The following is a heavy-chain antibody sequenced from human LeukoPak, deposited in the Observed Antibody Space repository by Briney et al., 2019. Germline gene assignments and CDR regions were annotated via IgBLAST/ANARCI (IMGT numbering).Heavy chain of an antibody. CDR1: GFTFSSYD. CDR2: IGTAGDT. Sequence: GGSLRLSCAASGFTFSSYDMHWVRQATGKGLEWVSAIGTAGDTYYPGSVKGRFTISRENAKNSLYLQMNSLRAGDTAVYYCAREVRDLVRGAYYFDYWGQGTLVTVSS. J-gene: IGHJ4*02. V-gene: IGHV3-13*01. CDR3: AREVRDLVRGAYYFDY. D-gene: IGHD3-10*01.